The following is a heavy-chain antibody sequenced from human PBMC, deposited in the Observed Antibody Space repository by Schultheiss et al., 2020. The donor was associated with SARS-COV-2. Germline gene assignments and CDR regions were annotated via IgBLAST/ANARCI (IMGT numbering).Heavy chain of an antibody. CDR2: ISSSSSTI. Sequence: GGSLRLSCAASGFTFSSYAMSWVRQAPGKGLEWVSYISSSSSTIYYADSVKGRFTISRDYSKNSLYLQMHSLRAEDTAVYYCAKGRGGGRFFDSWGQGTLVTVSS. CDR3: AKGRGGGRFFDS. V-gene: IGHV3-23*01. J-gene: IGHJ4*02. D-gene: IGHD2-15*01. CDR1: GFTFSSYA.